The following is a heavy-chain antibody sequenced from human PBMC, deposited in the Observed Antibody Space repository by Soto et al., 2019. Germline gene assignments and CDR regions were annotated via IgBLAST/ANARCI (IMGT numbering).Heavy chain of an antibody. CDR1: GYGLSVDA. J-gene: IGHJ4*02. Sequence: SVNRARKTVGYGLSVDAVHRLLHTPGQRLEWMGWINAGNGNTKYSQKLQGRVTITRDTSASTAYMELSSLRSEDTAVYYCGRTSGYYLYDYWGQRTLVTVSS. D-gene: IGHD3-22*01. V-gene: IGHV1-3*01. CDR2: INAGNGNT. CDR3: GRTSGYYLYDY.